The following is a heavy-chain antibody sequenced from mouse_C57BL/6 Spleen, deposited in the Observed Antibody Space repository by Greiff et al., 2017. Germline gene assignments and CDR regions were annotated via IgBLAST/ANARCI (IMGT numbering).Heavy chain of an antibody. J-gene: IGHJ4*01. D-gene: IGHD1-1*01. CDR2: ISDGGSYT. Sequence: EVMLVESGGGLVKPGGSLKLSCAASGFTFSSYAMSWVRQTPEKRLEWVATISDGGSYTYYPDNVKGRFTISRDNATNNLYLQMSHLKSEDTAMYYCARVRNYYGSNYAMDYWGQGTSVTVSS. CDR1: GFTFSSYA. V-gene: IGHV5-4*03. CDR3: ARVRNYYGSNYAMDY.